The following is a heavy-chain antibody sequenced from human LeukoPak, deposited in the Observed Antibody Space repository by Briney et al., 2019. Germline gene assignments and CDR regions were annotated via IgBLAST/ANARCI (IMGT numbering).Heavy chain of an antibody. V-gene: IGHV3-49*04. D-gene: IGHD3-22*01. CDR1: GFTFSSYE. CDR2: IRSKAYGGTT. J-gene: IGHJ4*02. Sequence: GGSLRLSCAASGFTFSSYEMSWVRQAPGKGLEWVGFIRSKAYGGTTEYAASVKGRFTIPRDDSKSIAYLQMNSLKTEDTAVYYCTRERYYYDNSGYFEHDYFDYWGQGTLVTVSS. CDR3: TRERYYYDNSGYFEHDYFDY.